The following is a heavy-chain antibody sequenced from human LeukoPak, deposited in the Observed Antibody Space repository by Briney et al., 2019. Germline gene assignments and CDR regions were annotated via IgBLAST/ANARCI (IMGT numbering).Heavy chain of an antibody. V-gene: IGHV3-64D*06. J-gene: IGHJ4*02. D-gene: IGHD2-2*01. CDR3: VKMGCGGTRCYGNC. Sequence: PGGSLRLSCSASGFTFSSFSSYAMHWVRQAPGKRLEYVSDISSNGGSTYYADSVKGRFTISRDNSKNTLYLQMSSLRAEDTAVYYCVKMGCGGTRCYGNCWGQGTLVTVST. CDR2: ISSNGGST. CDR1: GFTFSSFSSYA.